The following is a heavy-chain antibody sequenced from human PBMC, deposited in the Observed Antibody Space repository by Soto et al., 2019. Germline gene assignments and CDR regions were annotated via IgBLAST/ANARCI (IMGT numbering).Heavy chain of an antibody. V-gene: IGHV1-2*04. CDR3: ARDRTEGLYYFDY. Sequence: QVQLVQSGAEVKKPGASVKVSCKASGYTFTGYYMHWVRQAPGQGLEWMGWINPNSGGTNYAQEFQGWVTMTRDTAISTAYMELSRLRSDDTAVYYCARDRTEGLYYFDYWGQGTLVTVSS. CDR1: GYTFTGYY. CDR2: INPNSGGT. J-gene: IGHJ4*02.